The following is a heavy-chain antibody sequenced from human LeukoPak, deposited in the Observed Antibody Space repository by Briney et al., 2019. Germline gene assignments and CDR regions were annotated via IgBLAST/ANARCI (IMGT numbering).Heavy chain of an antibody. CDR3: GRASWGYDFDC. V-gene: IGHV3-53*01. J-gene: IGHJ4*02. D-gene: IGHD7-27*01. CDR1: GFNITNYY. CDR2: IYSGGTT. Sequence: GGSLRLSCAASGFNITNYYMSWVRQAPGKGLEWVSVIYSGGTTYYADSVKGRFTISRDNSNSTVSLQMNSLRVDDTAVYYCGRASWGYDFDCWGQGTLVTVSS.